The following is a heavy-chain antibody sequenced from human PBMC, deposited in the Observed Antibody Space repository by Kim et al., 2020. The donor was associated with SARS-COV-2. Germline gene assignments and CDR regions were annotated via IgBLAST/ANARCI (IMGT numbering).Heavy chain of an antibody. CDR3: ARVGGKPVWTVSSGWFDP. D-gene: IGHD6-19*01. J-gene: IGHJ5*02. CDR2: ISAYNGNT. Sequence: ASVKVSCKASGYTFTSYGISWVRQAPGQGLEWMGWISAYNGNTNYAQKLQGRVTMTTDTSTSTAYMELRSLRSDDTAVYYCARVGGKPVWTVSSGWFDPWGQGTLVTVSS. CDR1: GYTFTSYG. V-gene: IGHV1-18*01.